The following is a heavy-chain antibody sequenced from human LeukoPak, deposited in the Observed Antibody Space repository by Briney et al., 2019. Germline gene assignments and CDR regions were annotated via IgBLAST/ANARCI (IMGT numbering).Heavy chain of an antibody. Sequence: SVKVSCKASGGTFSSYTISWVRQAPGQGLEWMGRIIPILGIANYAQKFQGRVTITADKSTSTAYMELSSLRSEDTAVYYCARDVVVARVGATSFFAFDIWGQGTMVTVSS. CDR1: GGTFSSYT. J-gene: IGHJ3*02. V-gene: IGHV1-69*04. D-gene: IGHD1-26*01. CDR2: IIPILGIA. CDR3: ARDVVVARVGATSFFAFDI.